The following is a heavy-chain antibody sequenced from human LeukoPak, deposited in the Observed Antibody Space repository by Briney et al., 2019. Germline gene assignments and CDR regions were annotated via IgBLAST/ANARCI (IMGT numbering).Heavy chain of an antibody. CDR3: ARGYCSVGSCYLDY. V-gene: IGHV1-69*06. J-gene: IGHJ4*02. CDR2: IIPIFGTA. Sequence: ASVKVSCKASGYTFTGYYMLWVRQAPGQGLEWMGGIIPIFGTANYAQKFQGRVTITADKSTSTAYMELSSLRSEDTAVYYCARGYCSVGSCYLDYWGQGTLVTVSS. CDR1: GYTFTGYY. D-gene: IGHD2-15*01.